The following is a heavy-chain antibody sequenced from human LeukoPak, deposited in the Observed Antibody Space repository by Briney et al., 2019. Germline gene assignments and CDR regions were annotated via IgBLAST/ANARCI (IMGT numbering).Heavy chain of an antibody. CDR1: GYSFTSYW. Sequence: TGESLKISCKGSGYSFTSYWIGWVRQMPGKGLEWMGIVNPGDSDTRYSPSFQGQVTISVDRSSTTAYLQWSRLRASDTAMYYCATHPGGLQSGFDNWGQGTLVTVSS. CDR3: ATHPGGLQSGFDN. D-gene: IGHD5-24*01. V-gene: IGHV5-51*01. CDR2: VNPGDSDT. J-gene: IGHJ4*02.